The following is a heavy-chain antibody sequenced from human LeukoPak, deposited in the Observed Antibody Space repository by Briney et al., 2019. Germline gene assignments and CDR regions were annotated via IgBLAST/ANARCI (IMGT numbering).Heavy chain of an antibody. Sequence: GGSLRLSCAASEFTFSSYAMSWVRQAPGKGLEWVSAISGSGGSTYYADSVKGRFTISRDNSKNTLYLQMNSLRAEDTAVYYCAKIAAANCGGDCYSGAYYFDYWGQGTLVTVSS. V-gene: IGHV3-23*01. CDR2: ISGSGGST. CDR3: AKIAAANCGGDCYSGAYYFDY. J-gene: IGHJ4*02. D-gene: IGHD2-21*02. CDR1: EFTFSSYA.